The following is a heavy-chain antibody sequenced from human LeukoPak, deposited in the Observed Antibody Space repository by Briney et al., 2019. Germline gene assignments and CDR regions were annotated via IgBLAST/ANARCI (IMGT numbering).Heavy chain of an antibody. CDR2: IFPSGGEI. CDR1: GFTFSTFA. J-gene: IGHJ4*02. CDR3: ATYRQLLLPFES. V-gene: IGHV3-23*01. Sequence: GGSLRLSCAASGFTFSTFAMIWVRQPPGQGLEWVSSIFPSGGEIHYADSVRGRFTISRDNSKSTLSLQMNSLRAEDPAIYYFATYRQLLLPFESWGQGTLVTVSS. D-gene: IGHD5-24*01.